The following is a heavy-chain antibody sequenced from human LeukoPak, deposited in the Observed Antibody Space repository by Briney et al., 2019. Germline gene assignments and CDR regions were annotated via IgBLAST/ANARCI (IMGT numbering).Heavy chain of an antibody. CDR2: IYTSGST. Sequence: SETLSLTCTVSGGPISSYYWSWIRQPAGKGLEWIGRIYTSGSTNYNPSLKSRVTMSVDTSKNQFSLKLSSVTAADTAVYYCARGWSDYVNYYYYYGMDVWGQGTTVTVSS. J-gene: IGHJ6*02. V-gene: IGHV4-4*07. CDR1: GGPISSYY. D-gene: IGHD4-17*01. CDR3: ARGWSDYVNYYYYYGMDV.